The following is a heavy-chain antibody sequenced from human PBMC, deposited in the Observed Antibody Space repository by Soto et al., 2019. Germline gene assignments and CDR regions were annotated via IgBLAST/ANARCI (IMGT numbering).Heavy chain of an antibody. Sequence: PGGSLRLSCAASGFTFSSYGMHWVRQAPGKGMEWVAVISDDGSNKYYADSVKGRFTISRDNSKNTLYLQMNSLRADDCAMYYCAKDIRSYLGWFDYWGQGTLVTVSS. CDR2: ISDDGSNK. V-gene: IGHV3-30*18. D-gene: IGHD2-15*01. CDR3: AKDIRSYLGWFDY. J-gene: IGHJ4*02. CDR1: GFTFSSYG.